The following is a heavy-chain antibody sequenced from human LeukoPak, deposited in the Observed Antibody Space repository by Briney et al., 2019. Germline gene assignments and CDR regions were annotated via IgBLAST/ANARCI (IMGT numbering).Heavy chain of an antibody. CDR1: GFTFSSYS. J-gene: IGHJ4*02. CDR3: ARDSSGGNAVDY. Sequence: PGGSLRLSCAASGFTFSSYSINWVRQAPGKGLEWVSSISSSSSYIYYADSVKGRFTISRDNAKNSLYLQMNSLRAEDTAVYYCARDSSGGNAVDYWGQGTLVTVSS. V-gene: IGHV3-21*01. CDR2: ISSSSSYI. D-gene: IGHD1-1*01.